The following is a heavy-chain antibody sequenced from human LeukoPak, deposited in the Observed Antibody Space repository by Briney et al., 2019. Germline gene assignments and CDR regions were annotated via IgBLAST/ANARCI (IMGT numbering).Heavy chain of an antibody. CDR1: GFTFSSYG. CDR3: AKEDIVVVVAAEPFDY. J-gene: IGHJ4*02. Sequence: GGSLRLSCAASGFTFSSYGMHWVRQAPGKGLEWVAFIRYDRSNKYYADSVKGRFTISRDNSKNTLYLQMNSLRAEDTAVYYCAKEDIVVVVAAEPFDYWGQGTLVTVSS. V-gene: IGHV3-30*02. CDR2: IRYDRSNK. D-gene: IGHD2-15*01.